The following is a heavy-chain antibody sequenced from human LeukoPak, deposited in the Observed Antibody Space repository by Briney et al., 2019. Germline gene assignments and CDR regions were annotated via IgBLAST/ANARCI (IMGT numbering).Heavy chain of an antibody. CDR1: GGSFSGYY. CDR3: ARQLITMVRGVIGREYNWFDP. V-gene: IGHV4-34*01. Sequence: PSETLSLTCAVYGGSFSGYYWSWIRQPPGKGLEWIGEINHSGSTNYNPSLKSRVTISVDTSKNQFSLKLSSVTAADTAVYYCARQLITMVRGVIGREYNWFDPWGQGTLVTVSS. J-gene: IGHJ5*02. CDR2: INHSGST. D-gene: IGHD3-10*01.